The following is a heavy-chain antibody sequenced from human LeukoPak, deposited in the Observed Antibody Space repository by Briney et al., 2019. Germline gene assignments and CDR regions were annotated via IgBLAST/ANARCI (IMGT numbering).Heavy chain of an antibody. CDR2: ISSSSSNI. Sequence: GGSLRLSCAASGFTFSSYGMGWVRQAPGKGLEWVSSISSSSSNIYYADSVKGRFTISRDNAKNSLYLQVNSLRDEDTAVYYCARGHYYGLDVWGKGTTVTISS. CDR3: ARGHYYGLDV. V-gene: IGHV3-21*01. J-gene: IGHJ6*04. CDR1: GFTFSSYG.